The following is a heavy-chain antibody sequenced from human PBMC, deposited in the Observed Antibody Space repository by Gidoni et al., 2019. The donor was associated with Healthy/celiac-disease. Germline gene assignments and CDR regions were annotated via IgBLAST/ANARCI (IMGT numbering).Heavy chain of an antibody. D-gene: IGHD3-3*01. CDR3: AKMYYDFWSGFYNSPSTPYYYYYGMDV. J-gene: IGHJ6*02. Sequence: QVQLVESGGGVVQPGRSLRLSCAASGFTFSSYGPPLVPLASRQGLEWVAVISYDGSNKYYADTVKGRFTISRDNSKNTLYLQMNSLRAEDTAVYYCAKMYYDFWSGFYNSPSTPYYYYYGMDVWGQGTTVTVSS. CDR2: ISYDGSNK. CDR1: GFTFSSYG. V-gene: IGHV3-30*18.